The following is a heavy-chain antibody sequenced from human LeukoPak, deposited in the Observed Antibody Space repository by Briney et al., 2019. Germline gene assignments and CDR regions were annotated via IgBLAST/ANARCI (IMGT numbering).Heavy chain of an antibody. V-gene: IGHV3-30*03. D-gene: IGHD3-22*01. CDR3: ARARNDYDSSGFSALDL. CDR1: GFTFSTYG. CDR2: MSYDGSNK. Sequence: PGGSLRLSCAASGFTFSTYGMHWVRQAPGKGLEWVAFMSYDGSNKHYADSVKGRFTISRDNSKNTLYLQMNSLRAEDTAVYYCARARNDYDSSGFSALDLWGQGTLVTVSS. J-gene: IGHJ5*02.